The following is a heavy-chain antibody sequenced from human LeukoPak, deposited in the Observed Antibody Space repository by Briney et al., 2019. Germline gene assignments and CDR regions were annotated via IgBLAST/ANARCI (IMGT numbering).Heavy chain of an antibody. V-gene: IGHV4-34*01. CDR2: INHSGST. CDR3: ARREVITTPWFDP. J-gene: IGHJ5*02. CDR1: GGSFSGYY. Sequence: SETLSLTCAVYGGSFSGYYWSWIRQPPGKGLEWIGEINHSGSTNYNPSLKSRVTISVGTSKNQFSLKLSSVTAADTAVYYCARREVITTPWFDPWGQGTLVTVSS. D-gene: IGHD3-22*01.